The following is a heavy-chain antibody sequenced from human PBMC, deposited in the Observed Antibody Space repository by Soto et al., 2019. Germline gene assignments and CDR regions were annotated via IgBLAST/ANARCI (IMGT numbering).Heavy chain of an antibody. CDR3: ARSTPKYDFTANWFDP. V-gene: IGHV1-69*01. Sequence: QVQLVQSGAEVKKPGSSVKVSCKASGGTFSSYAISWVRQAPGQGLEWMGGIIPIFGTANYAQKFQGRVTITADESTSTAYMELSSLRSGDTAVYYCARSTPKYDFTANWFDPWGQGTLVTVSS. CDR2: IIPIFGTA. CDR1: GGTFSSYA. J-gene: IGHJ5*02. D-gene: IGHD3-3*01.